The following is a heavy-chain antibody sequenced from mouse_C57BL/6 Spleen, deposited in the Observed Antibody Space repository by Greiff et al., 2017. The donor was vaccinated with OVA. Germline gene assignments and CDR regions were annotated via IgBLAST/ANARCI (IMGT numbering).Heavy chain of an antibody. J-gene: IGHJ2*01. D-gene: IGHD1-3*01. CDR2: IYPGSGST. V-gene: IGHV1-55*01. CDR3: AREWSYYFDY. CDR1: GYTFTSYW. Sequence: VQLQESGAELVKPGASVKMSCKASGYTFTSYWITWVKQRPGQGLEWIGDIYPGSGSTNYNEKFKSKATLTVDTSSSTAYMQLSSLTSEDSAVYYCAREWSYYFDYWGQGTTLTVSS.